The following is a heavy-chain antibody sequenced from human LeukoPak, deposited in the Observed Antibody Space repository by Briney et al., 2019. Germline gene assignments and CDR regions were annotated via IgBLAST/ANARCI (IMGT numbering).Heavy chain of an antibody. Sequence: PGRSLRLSCAASGFTFDDYAMHWVRQAPGKGLEWVSSISSSSSYIYYADSVKGRFTISRDNAKNSLYLQMNSLRAEDTAVYYCARERAGIDYWGQGTLVTVSS. CDR1: GFTFDDYA. CDR3: ARERAGIDY. CDR2: ISSSSSYI. D-gene: IGHD2-15*01. V-gene: IGHV3-21*01. J-gene: IGHJ4*02.